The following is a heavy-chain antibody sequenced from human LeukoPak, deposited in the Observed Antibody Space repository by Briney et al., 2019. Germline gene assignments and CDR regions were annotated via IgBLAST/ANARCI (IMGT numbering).Heavy chain of an antibody. CDR3: ARDKGSFGGHYYIYF. V-gene: IGHV4-38-2*02. D-gene: IGHD3-16*01. CDR1: GYSISSGYY. J-gene: IGHJ6*03. CDR2: ICPSGST. Sequence: SETLSLTCSLSGYSISSGYYWGWIRQPPGKGLGGIGIICPSGSTYYNPSLKSRATISVDPSKNQFSLKLSSVAADATAVYYCARDKGSFGGHYYIYFWGKGTTVTVSS.